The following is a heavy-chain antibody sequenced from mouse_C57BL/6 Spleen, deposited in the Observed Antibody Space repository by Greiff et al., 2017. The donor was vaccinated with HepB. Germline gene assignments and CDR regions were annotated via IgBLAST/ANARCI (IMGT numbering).Heavy chain of an antibody. V-gene: IGHV5-4*03. CDR3: ASERGFAY. CDR1: GFTFSSYA. Sequence: EVKLVESGGGLVKPGGSLKLSCAASGFTFSSYAMSWVRQTPEKRLEWVATISDGGSYTYYPDNVKGRFTISRDNAKNNLYLQMSHLKSEDTAMYYCASERGFAYWGQGTLVTVSA. J-gene: IGHJ3*01. CDR2: ISDGGSYT.